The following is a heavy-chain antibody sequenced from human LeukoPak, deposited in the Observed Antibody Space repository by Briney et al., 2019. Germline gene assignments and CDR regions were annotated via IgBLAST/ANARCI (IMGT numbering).Heavy chain of an antibody. D-gene: IGHD4-17*01. J-gene: IGHJ4*02. CDR2: IYYSGGT. Sequence: PSETLSLTCTVSGGSISSGGYYWSWIRQHPGKGLDWIGNIYYSGGTYYNPSLKGRVIISVDTSKNQFSLKLSSVTAADTAVYYCARDRRATVTTGLDYWGQGTLVTVSS. CDR3: ARDRRATVTTGLDY. V-gene: IGHV4-31*03. CDR1: GGSISSGGYY.